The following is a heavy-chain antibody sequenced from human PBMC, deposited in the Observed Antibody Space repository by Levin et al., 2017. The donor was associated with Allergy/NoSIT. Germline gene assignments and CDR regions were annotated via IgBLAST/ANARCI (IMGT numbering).Heavy chain of an antibody. J-gene: IGHJ4*02. CDR2: ISSSSSYI. CDR1: GFTFSSYS. D-gene: IGHD4-23*01. Sequence: LSLTCAASGFTFSSYSMNWVRQAPGKGLEWVSSISSSSSYIYYADSVKGRFTISRDNAKNSLYLQMNSLRAEDTAVYYCAREVITGGNPDYWGQGTLVTVSS. V-gene: IGHV3-21*01. CDR3: AREVITGGNPDY.